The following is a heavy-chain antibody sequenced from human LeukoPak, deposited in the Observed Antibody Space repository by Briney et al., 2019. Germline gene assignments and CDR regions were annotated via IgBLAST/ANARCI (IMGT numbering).Heavy chain of an antibody. CDR3: ARDHSYAQRCFDY. Sequence: SVKVSCKASGGTSSSYAISWVRQAPGQGLEWMGGIIPIFGTANYAQKFQGRVTITADESTSTAYMELSSLRSEDTAVYYCARDHSYAQRCFDYWGQGTLVTVSS. J-gene: IGHJ4*02. CDR1: GGTSSSYA. D-gene: IGHD5-18*01. CDR2: IIPIFGTA. V-gene: IGHV1-69*13.